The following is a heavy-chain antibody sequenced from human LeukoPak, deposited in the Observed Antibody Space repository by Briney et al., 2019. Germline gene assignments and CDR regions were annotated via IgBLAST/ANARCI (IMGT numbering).Heavy chain of an antibody. Sequence: SETLSLACIVSGYSISSGYYWGWIRQPPGKGLEWIGSIYRSGNTFQNPSLKSRVTISVDTAKNQISLKLSSVTAADTAVYYCARIPHGESNFGALMYYFDYWGQGTLVTVSS. CDR3: ARIPHGESNFGALMYYFDY. D-gene: IGHD3-3*01. CDR2: IYRSGNT. V-gene: IGHV4-38-2*02. CDR1: GYSISSGYY. J-gene: IGHJ4*02.